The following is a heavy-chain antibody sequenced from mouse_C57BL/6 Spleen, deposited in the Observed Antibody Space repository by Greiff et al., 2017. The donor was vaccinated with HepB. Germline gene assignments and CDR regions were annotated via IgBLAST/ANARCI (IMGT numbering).Heavy chain of an antibody. CDR2: IHPSDSDT. J-gene: IGHJ4*01. V-gene: IGHV1-74*01. CDR3: ALGDYDTGAMDY. D-gene: IGHD2-4*01. Sequence: QVQLQQPGAELVKPGASVKESCKASGYTFTSYWMHWVKLRPGQGLEWIGRIHPSDSDTNYNQKFKGKATLTVDKSSSTAYMQLSSMTSEDSAVYYCALGDYDTGAMDYWGQGTSFTVSS. CDR1: GYTFTSYW.